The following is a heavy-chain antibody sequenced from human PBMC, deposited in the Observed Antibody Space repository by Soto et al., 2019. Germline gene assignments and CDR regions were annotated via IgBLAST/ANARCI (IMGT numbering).Heavy chain of an antibody. J-gene: IGHJ5*02. CDR3: AKDQVSSGWYKWSWFGP. CDR1: GVTFSTYG. Sequence: RESLRLSCVGSGVTFSTYGMHWVRQAPGKGLEWVALISYDGSNEEYADSVRGRLTISRDNSKNTLYLQMDSLRAEDTAVYYCAKDQVSSGWYKWSWFGPWGQGT. D-gene: IGHD6-19*01. CDR2: ISYDGSNE. V-gene: IGHV3-30*18.